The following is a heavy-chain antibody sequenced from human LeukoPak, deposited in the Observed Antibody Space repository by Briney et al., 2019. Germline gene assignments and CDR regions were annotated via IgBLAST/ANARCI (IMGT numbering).Heavy chain of an antibody. CDR1: GGSISSGDYY. D-gene: IGHD3-9*01. V-gene: IGHV4-30-4*08. CDR2: IYYSGST. Sequence: SETLSLTCTVSGGSISSGDYYWSWIRQPPGKGLEWIGYIYYSGSTYYNPSLKSRVTISVDTSKNQFSLKLSSVTAADTAVYYCARVIYDILTGQVTFDYWGQGTLVTVSS. J-gene: IGHJ4*02. CDR3: ARVIYDILTGQVTFDY.